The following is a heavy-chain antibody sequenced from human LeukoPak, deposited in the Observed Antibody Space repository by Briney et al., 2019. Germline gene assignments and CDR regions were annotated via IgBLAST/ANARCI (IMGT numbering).Heavy chain of an antibody. CDR2: ISYDVDKK. J-gene: IGHJ4*02. Sequence: GGSLRLSCAASGFTFSSYWMHWVRQAPGKGLEWVAVISYDVDKKYYADSVKGRFTISRDNSKNTLYLQMNSLRAEDTAVYYCAKDDYYDTSGYRDGGQGTLVTVSA. D-gene: IGHD3-22*01. CDR3: AKDDYYDTSGYRD. CDR1: GFTFSSYW. V-gene: IGHV3-30*18.